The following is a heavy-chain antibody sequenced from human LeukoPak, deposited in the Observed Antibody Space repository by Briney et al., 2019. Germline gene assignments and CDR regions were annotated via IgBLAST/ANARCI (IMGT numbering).Heavy chain of an antibody. V-gene: IGHV3-33*01. Sequence: QSGGSLRLSCVASGLTFSNYGMHWVRQAPGKGLEWVAVIWYDGSDKYYADSVKGRFTISRDNSKNTLYLQMNSLRAEDTAVYYCATDVREYWGQGTLVTVSS. D-gene: IGHD1-26*01. J-gene: IGHJ4*02. CDR3: ATDVREY. CDR2: IWYDGSDK. CDR1: GLTFSNYG.